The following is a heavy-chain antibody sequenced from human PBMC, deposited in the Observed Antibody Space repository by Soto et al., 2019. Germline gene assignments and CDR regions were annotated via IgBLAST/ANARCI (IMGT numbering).Heavy chain of an antibody. V-gene: IGHV4-39*01. CDR2: IYYSGST. D-gene: IGHD2-21*01. CDR1: GVSISSSSYC. J-gene: IGHJ6*02. Sequence: SETLSLTCTVSGVSISSSSYCWGWIRQPPGKGLEWIGSIYYSGSTYYNPSLKSRVTISVDTSKNQFSLKLSSVTAADTAVYYCARALYSPYYYYGMDVWGQGTTVTVSS. CDR3: ARALYSPYYYYGMDV.